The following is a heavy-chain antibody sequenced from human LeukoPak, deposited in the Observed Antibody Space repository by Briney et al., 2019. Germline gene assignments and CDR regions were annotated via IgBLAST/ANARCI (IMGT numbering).Heavy chain of an antibody. V-gene: IGHV4-39*01. Sequence: SETLSLTCTVSGGSISSRPYYWGWVRQPPGKGLEWIGEINHSGSTNYNPSLKSRVTISVDTSKNQFSLKLSSVTAADTPVYYCARHRRMVRGVTPHYYYMDVWGKGTTVTISS. D-gene: IGHD3-10*01. CDR1: GGSISSRPYY. J-gene: IGHJ6*03. CDR3: ARHRRMVRGVTPHYYYMDV. CDR2: INHSGST.